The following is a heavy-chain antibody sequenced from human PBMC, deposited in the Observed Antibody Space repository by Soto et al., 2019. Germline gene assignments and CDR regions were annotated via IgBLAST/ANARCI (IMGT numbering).Heavy chain of an antibody. D-gene: IGHD6-19*01. V-gene: IGHV4-34*01. CDR1: GGSFSGYY. CDR2: INHSGST. J-gene: IGHJ4*02. CDR3: ARVPGIAVAGKRWALDY. Sequence: QVQLQQWGAGLLKPSETLSLTCAVYGGSFSGYYWSWIRQPPGKGLEWIGEINHSGSTNYNPSLKRRVTISVDTSKNQFSLKLSSVTAADTAVYYCARVPGIAVAGKRWALDYWGQGTLVTVSS.